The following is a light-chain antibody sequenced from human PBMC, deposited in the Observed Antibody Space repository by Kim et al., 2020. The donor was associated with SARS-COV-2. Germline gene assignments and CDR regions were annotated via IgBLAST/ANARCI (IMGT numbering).Light chain of an antibody. V-gene: IGLV3-21*04. Sequence: SYELTQPPSVSVSPGKTARITCGGNNIGSKSVHWYQQKPGQAPVLVIYYDSDRPSGIPERFSGSNSGNTATLTISRVEAADEADYYYQVWDSSSDHPVFGGGTQLTVL. CDR2: YDS. CDR1: NIGSKS. J-gene: IGLJ3*02. CDR3: QVWDSSSDHPV.